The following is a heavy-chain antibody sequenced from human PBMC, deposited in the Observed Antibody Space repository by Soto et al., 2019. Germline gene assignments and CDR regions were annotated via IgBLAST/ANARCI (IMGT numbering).Heavy chain of an antibody. CDR3: ARGWSGWRVWLDY. CDR2: INHSGST. J-gene: IGHJ4*02. D-gene: IGHD6-19*01. V-gene: IGHV4-34*01. CDR1: GGSFSGYY. Sequence: SETLSLTCAVFGGSFSGYYWSWIRQPPGKGLEWIGEINHSGSTNYNPSLKSRVTISVDTSKNQFSLKLSSVTAADTAVYYCARGWSGWRVWLDYWGQGTLVTVSS.